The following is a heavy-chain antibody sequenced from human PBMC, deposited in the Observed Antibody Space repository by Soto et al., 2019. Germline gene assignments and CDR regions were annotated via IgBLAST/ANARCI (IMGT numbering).Heavy chain of an antibody. J-gene: IGHJ4*02. CDR3: ARDDEGGSDCDLGY. CDR1: GFTFSSHI. V-gene: IGHV3-30-3*01. Sequence: QVQLVESGGGVVQPGRSLRLSCAASGFTFSSHIMHWDRQTPGKELEWMTFISHDGNNKYYADSVKGRFTISRDNSENTLYLQMDSLRAEDTAVYYCARDDEGGSDCDLGYWGQGTLVTVSS. CDR2: ISHDGNNK. D-gene: IGHD1-26*01.